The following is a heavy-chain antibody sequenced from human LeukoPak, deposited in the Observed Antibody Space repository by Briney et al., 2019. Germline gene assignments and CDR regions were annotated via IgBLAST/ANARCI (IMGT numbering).Heavy chain of an antibody. CDR2: ISSSSSYI. J-gene: IGHJ3*02. D-gene: IGHD3-22*01. CDR3: ARDYYDSSGHRGGAFDI. Sequence: GGSLRLSCAASGFTFSSYSMNWVRQAPGKGLEWVSSISSSSSYIYYADSVKGRFTIPRDNAKNSLYLQMNSLRAEDTAVYYCARDYYDSSGHRGGAFDIWGQGTMVTVSS. V-gene: IGHV3-21*01. CDR1: GFTFSSYS.